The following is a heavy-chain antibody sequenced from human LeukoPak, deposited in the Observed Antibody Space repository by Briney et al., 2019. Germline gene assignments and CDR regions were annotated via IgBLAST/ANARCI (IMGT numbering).Heavy chain of an antibody. CDR2: TYYSGST. Sequence: SETLSLTCTVAGGSISSSSYYWGWIRQPPGKGLEWIGSTYYSGSTYYNPSLKSRVTISVDTSKNQFSLKLSSVTAADTAVYYCARRGGSYFRDLYYFDYWGQGTLVTVSS. CDR1: GGSISSSSYY. V-gene: IGHV4-39*01. D-gene: IGHD1-26*01. CDR3: ARRGGSYFRDLYYFDY. J-gene: IGHJ4*02.